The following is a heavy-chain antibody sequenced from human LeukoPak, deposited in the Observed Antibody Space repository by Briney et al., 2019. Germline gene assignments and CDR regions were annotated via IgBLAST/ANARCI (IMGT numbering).Heavy chain of an antibody. V-gene: IGHV3-7*05. D-gene: IGHD1-1*01. CDR2: IKPDGSDE. J-gene: IGHJ4*02. CDR1: GLTFSSYW. CDR3: TTTPIGDDY. Sequence: AGGSLRLSCAASGLTFSSYWTNWVRQAPGKGLEWVANIKPDGSDEYYVDSVKGRFTISRDNAENSLYLQMNSLKTEDTAVYYCTTTPIGDDYWGQGTLVTVSS.